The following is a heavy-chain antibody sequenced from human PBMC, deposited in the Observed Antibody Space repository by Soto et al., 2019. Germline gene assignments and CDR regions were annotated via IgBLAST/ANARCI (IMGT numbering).Heavy chain of an antibody. J-gene: IGHJ5*02. D-gene: IGHD1-7*01. CDR1: GFSFENFG. CDR2: ISGSGFKK. V-gene: IGHV3-23*01. Sequence: XVSLRLSCASSGFSFENFGMSWVRQAPGKGLEWISSISGSGFKKYYADSVKGRFTISRDNSKSTVYLELNNLSAEDTAVYHCAKNQGVELVQLATVDWFDPWAQGSVVTVSS. CDR3: AKNQGVELVQLATVDWFDP.